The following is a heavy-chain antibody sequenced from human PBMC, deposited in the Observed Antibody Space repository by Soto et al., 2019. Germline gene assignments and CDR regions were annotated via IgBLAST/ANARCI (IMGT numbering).Heavy chain of an antibody. CDR1: GGSFSGYY. D-gene: IGHD3-16*01. V-gene: IGHV4-34*09. Sequence: SETLSLTCAVYGGSFSGYYWSWIRQPPGRGLEWIGEINHSGSTYYNPSLKSRVTISVDTSKNQFSLKLSSVTAADTAVYYCARDYDGGLDYWGQGTLVTISS. J-gene: IGHJ4*02. CDR3: ARDYDGGLDY. CDR2: INHSGST.